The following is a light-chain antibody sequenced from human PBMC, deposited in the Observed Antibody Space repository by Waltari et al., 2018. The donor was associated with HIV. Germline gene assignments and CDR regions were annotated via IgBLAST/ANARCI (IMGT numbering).Light chain of an antibody. V-gene: IGLV8-61*01. CDR1: SASVSTSFF. Sequence: QAVVTQEPSLSVSPGKTITLSCGLSSASVSTSFFPSWYQLTPGQPPRRPLYNTDVRSSGVPDRFSGSIVGNKAALTITGAQAEDESVYDCVLYVRSGRVFGGGTRLTVL. CDR2: NTD. J-gene: IGLJ2*01. CDR3: VLYVRSGRV.